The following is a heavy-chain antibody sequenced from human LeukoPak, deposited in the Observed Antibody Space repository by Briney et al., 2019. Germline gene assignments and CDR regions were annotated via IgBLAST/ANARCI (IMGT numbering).Heavy chain of an antibody. CDR2: IYYSGST. V-gene: IGHV4-39*01. CDR1: GGSISSSSYY. D-gene: IGHD4-17*01. Sequence: SETLSLTCTVSGGSISSSSYYWGWIRQPPGKGLEWIGSIYYSGSTYYNPSLKSRVTISVDTSKNQFSLKLSSVTAADTAVYYCARDYGDYAYYFDYWGQGTLVTVPS. J-gene: IGHJ4*02. CDR3: ARDYGDYAYYFDY.